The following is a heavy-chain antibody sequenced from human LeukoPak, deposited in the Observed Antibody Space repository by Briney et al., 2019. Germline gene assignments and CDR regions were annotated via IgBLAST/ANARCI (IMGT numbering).Heavy chain of an antibody. Sequence: PSETLSLTCSIYNGSVNSNSDYWGWIRQPPGKGVGWIGDIFYSGKVYYNWSLKSRVTMSVDTSKNQFSLTLRSVTAADTAVYYCARSLGSGDFPPYTWFDPWGQGTLVTVSS. CDR3: ARSLGSGDFPPYTWFDP. V-gene: IGHV4-39*07. D-gene: IGHD3-10*01. J-gene: IGHJ5*02. CDR1: NGSVNSNSDY. CDR2: IFYSGKV.